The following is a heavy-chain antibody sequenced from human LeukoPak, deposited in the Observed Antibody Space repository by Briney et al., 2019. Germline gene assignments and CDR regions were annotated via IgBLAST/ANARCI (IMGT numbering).Heavy chain of an antibody. V-gene: IGHV3-33*01. CDR3: ARGGPYSSSWYYFDY. CDR1: GFTFSSYG. Sequence: GGSLRLSCAASGFTFSSYGMHWVRQAPGKGLEWVAVIWYDGSNKYYADSVKGRFTISRDNSDNTLYLQMSSLRAEDTAMYYCARGGPYSSSWYYFDYWGQGTLVTVSS. CDR2: IWYDGSNK. D-gene: IGHD6-13*01. J-gene: IGHJ4*02.